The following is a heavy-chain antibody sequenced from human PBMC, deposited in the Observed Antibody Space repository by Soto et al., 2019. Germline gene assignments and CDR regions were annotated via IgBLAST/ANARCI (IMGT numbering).Heavy chain of an antibody. D-gene: IGHD6-19*01. Sequence: PGGSLRLSCAASGFTFSSYAMSWVRQAPGKGLEWVSAISGSGGSTYYADSVKGRFTISRDNSKNTLYLQMNSLRAEDTAVYYCAKERESSGWYYSPFDYWGQGTLVTVSS. V-gene: IGHV3-23*01. CDR3: AKERESSGWYYSPFDY. CDR2: ISGSGGST. CDR1: GFTFSSYA. J-gene: IGHJ4*02.